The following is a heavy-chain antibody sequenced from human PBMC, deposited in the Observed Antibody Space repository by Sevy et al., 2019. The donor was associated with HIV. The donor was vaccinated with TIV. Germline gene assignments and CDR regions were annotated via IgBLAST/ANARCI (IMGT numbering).Heavy chain of an antibody. Sequence: GGSLRLSCAASGFTFSSYSMHWVRQAPGKGLEWVSSINSISTYKYYADSVKGRFTISRDNAKNSLYLQMNSLRAEDTAVYYCARGPDYYDSSGYYYQWGQGTLVTVSS. V-gene: IGHV3-21*01. CDR3: ARGPDYYDSSGYYYQ. CDR2: INSISTYK. D-gene: IGHD3-22*01. CDR1: GFTFSSYS. J-gene: IGHJ4*02.